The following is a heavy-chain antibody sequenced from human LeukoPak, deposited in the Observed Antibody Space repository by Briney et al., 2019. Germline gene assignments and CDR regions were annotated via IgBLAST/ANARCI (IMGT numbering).Heavy chain of an antibody. Sequence: ASVKVSCKASGYIFTDYYMHWVRQAPGQELGWMGRINPNSGGTNYAQKFQGRVTMTRDTSTNTVYMELSSLRSEDTAVHFCARATLSDYYFNYWGQGTLVTVSS. J-gene: IGHJ4*02. CDR3: ARATLSDYYFNY. V-gene: IGHV1/OR15-1*04. CDR2: INPNSGGT. CDR1: GYIFTDYY.